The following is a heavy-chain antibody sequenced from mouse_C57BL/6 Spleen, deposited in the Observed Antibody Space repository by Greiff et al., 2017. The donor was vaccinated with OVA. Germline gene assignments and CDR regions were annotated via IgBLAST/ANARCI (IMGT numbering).Heavy chain of an antibody. J-gene: IGHJ2*01. Sequence: EVQLQQSGPELVKPGASVTIPCKASGYTFPDYNMDWVQQSHGKSLEWIGDINPNNGGTIYNHKFKGKATLTVDKSSSTAYMELRSLTSEDTAVYYCAMKIYYGNFYYFDYWGQGTTLTVSS. CDR3: AMKIYYGNFYYFDY. D-gene: IGHD2-1*01. V-gene: IGHV1-18*01. CDR1: GYTFPDYN. CDR2: INPNNGGT.